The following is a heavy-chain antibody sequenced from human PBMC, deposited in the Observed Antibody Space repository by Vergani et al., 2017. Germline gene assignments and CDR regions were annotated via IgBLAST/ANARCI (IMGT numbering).Heavy chain of an antibody. CDR3: ARPGSVTMGRGVLNEAFDI. D-gene: IGHD3-10*01. Sequence: EVQLVQSGAEVKKPGESLRISCKGSGYSFTSYWISWVRQMPGKGLEWMGRIDPSDSYTNYSPSFQGHVTISAEKSISTAYLQWSSLKASYTAMYYCARPGSVTMGRGVLNEAFDIWGQGTMVTVSS. V-gene: IGHV5-10-1*01. CDR2: IDPSDSYT. J-gene: IGHJ3*02. CDR1: GYSFTSYW.